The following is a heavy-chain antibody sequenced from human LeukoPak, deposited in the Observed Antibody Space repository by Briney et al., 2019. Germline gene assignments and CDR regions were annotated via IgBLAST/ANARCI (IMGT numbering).Heavy chain of an antibody. CDR1: GFTFSSYA. Sequence: GGSLRLSCAASGFTFSSYAMSWVRQAPGKGLEWVSTISGSGTGTYYADSVKGRFTISRDNSRNTLHLQMDSLRADDTAVYYCATSYSSSSGPFDSWGQGTLVTVSS. CDR2: ISGSGTGT. CDR3: ATSYSSSSGPFDS. V-gene: IGHV3-23*01. J-gene: IGHJ4*02. D-gene: IGHD6-6*01.